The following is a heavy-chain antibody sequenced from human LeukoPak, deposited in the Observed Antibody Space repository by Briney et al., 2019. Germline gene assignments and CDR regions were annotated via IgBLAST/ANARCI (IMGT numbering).Heavy chain of an antibody. V-gene: IGHV3-21*01. Sequence: PGGSLRVSCSASGFTFSTYSMNWVRQAPGKGLEWVSSISSGSGYIDYEDSVKGRFTISRDNPRNSLHLQMNSLRADDTAVYYCARDRNSYDTTGSLGYGLDVWGQGTTVTVSS. CDR3: ARDRNSYDTTGSLGYGLDV. D-gene: IGHD3-22*01. CDR2: ISSGSGYI. CDR1: GFTFSTYS. J-gene: IGHJ6*02.